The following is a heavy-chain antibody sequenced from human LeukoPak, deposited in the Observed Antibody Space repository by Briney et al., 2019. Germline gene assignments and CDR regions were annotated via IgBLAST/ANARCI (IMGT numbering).Heavy chain of an antibody. Sequence: PSQTLSFTCTVSGVSISSGGYYWSWIRQHPGKGLEWIGYIYYSGGTYYNPSLKSRVTISVDTYNNQFSLKLSSLTAPDTAVYYWAASENPKRPVYYDFWSGYSPPPGFDYWGQGTLVTVSS. D-gene: IGHD3-3*01. CDR3: AASENPKRPVYYDFWSGYSPPPGFDY. CDR1: GVSISSGGYY. V-gene: IGHV4-31*03. CDR2: IYYSGGT. J-gene: IGHJ4*02.